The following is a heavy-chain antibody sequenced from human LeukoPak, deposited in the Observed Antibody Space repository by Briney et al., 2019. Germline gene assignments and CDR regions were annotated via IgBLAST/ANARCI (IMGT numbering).Heavy chain of an antibody. CDR2: ISYDGSNK. D-gene: IGHD3-16*01. Sequence: PGGSLRLSCTASGFIFSSYAMHWVRQAPGKGLEWVAVISYDGSNKYYADSVKGRFTISRDNSKNTLYLQMNSLRAEDTAVYYCAKGLYYFDYWGQGTLVTVSS. V-gene: IGHV3-30*04. CDR1: GFIFSSYA. J-gene: IGHJ4*02. CDR3: AKGLYYFDY.